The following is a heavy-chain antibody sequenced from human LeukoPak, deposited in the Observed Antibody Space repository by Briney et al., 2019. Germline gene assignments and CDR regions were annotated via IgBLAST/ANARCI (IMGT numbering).Heavy chain of an antibody. V-gene: IGHV1-46*01. CDR2: INPSGGST. CDR1: GYTLTSYY. J-gene: IGHJ4*02. D-gene: IGHD3-10*01. Sequence: ASVKVSCKASGYTLTSYYMHWVRQAPGQGLEWMGIINPSGGSTSYAQKFQGRVTMTTDTSTSTAYMELRSLRSDDTAVYYCARGGAYYGSGSYYKVSPHYFDYWGQGTLVTVSS. CDR3: ARGGAYYGSGSYYKVSPHYFDY.